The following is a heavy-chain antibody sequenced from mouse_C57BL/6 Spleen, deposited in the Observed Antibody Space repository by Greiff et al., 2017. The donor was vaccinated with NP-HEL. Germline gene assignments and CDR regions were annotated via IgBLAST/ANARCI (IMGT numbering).Heavy chain of an antibody. D-gene: IGHD2-4*01. J-gene: IGHJ2*01. CDR1: GFTFSNYW. V-gene: IGHV6-3*01. Sequence: EVKVEESGGGLVQPGGSMKLSCVASGFTFSNYWMNWVRQSPEKGLEWVAQIRLKSDNYATHYAESVKGRFTISRDDSKSSVYLQMNNLRAEDTGIYYCTRSTMIRYYFDYWGQGTTLTVSS. CDR2: IRLKSDNYAT. CDR3: TRSTMIRYYFDY.